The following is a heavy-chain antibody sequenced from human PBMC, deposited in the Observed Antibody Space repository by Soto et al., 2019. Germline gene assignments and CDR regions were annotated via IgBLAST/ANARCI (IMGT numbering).Heavy chain of an antibody. V-gene: IGHV3-30-3*01. J-gene: IGHJ6*02. CDR2: ISYEGSNT. D-gene: IGHD1-1*01. CDR3: ARVTPGNNLYYFSSMDV. CDR1: GFTFGTYA. Sequence: QVQLVESGGGVVQPGRSLRLSCVASGFTFGTYAIHWVRQAPGKGLQWVALISYEGSNTYYADSVKGRFTVSRDNSKSTLYLPMNSLRPEDTGVYYCARVTPGNNLYYFSSMDVWGQGTSVTVSS.